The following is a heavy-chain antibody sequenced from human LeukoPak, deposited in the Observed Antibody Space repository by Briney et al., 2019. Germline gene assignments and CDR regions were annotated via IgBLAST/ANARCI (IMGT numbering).Heavy chain of an antibody. Sequence: ASVKVSCKASGYTFTSYGISWVRQAPGQGLEWMGWISDYNGNTNYAQKFQGRVTMTTVTSTSTAYMELRSLRSDDTAVYYCARRQYYYDSLGYPAYDAFDIWGQGTMVTVSS. CDR3: ARRQYYYDSLGYPAYDAFDI. CDR1: GYTFTSYG. V-gene: IGHV1-18*01. D-gene: IGHD3-22*01. CDR2: ISDYNGNT. J-gene: IGHJ3*02.